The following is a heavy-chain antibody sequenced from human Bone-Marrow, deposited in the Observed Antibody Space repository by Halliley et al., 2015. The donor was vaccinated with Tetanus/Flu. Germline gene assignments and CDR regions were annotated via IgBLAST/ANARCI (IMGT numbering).Heavy chain of an antibody. V-gene: IGHV1-46*01. Sequence: GQMFQGRLTMTADTSTSPIYMELSSLTSEDTAVYYCARAGGTNYFDYWGQGTLVSVSS. D-gene: IGHD1-26*01. CDR3: ARAGGTNYFDY. J-gene: IGHJ4*02.